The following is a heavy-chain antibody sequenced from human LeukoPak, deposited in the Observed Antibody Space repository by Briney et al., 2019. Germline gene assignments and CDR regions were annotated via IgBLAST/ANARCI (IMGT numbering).Heavy chain of an antibody. CDR1: GFTFSSFA. Sequence: GESLKISCAASGFTFSSFAMSWVRQAPGKGLEWVSAISGSGGSTYYADSVKGRFTISRDNSKNTLFLQMNSLRAEDTAVYYCAKDRSCTGSSCNVGSWGQGTMVTVSS. D-gene: IGHD2-2*01. J-gene: IGHJ3*01. V-gene: IGHV3-23*01. CDR2: ISGSGGST. CDR3: AKDRSCTGSSCNVGS.